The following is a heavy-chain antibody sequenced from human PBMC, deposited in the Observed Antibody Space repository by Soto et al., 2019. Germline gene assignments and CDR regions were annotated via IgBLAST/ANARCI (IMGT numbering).Heavy chain of an antibody. CDR3: ARVGSGSYYKGWFDP. CDR1: GYTFTSYA. V-gene: IGHV1-24*01. J-gene: IGHJ5*02. Sequence: ASVKVSCKASGYTFTSYAMHWVRQAPGKGLEWMGGFDPEDGETIYAQKFQGRVTMTRDTSISTAYMELSRLRSDDTAVYYCARVGSGSYYKGWFDPWGQGTLVTVSS. CDR2: FDPEDGET. D-gene: IGHD3-10*01.